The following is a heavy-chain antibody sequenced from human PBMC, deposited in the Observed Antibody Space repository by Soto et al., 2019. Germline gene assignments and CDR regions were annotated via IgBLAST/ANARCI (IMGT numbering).Heavy chain of an antibody. CDR1: GGSISSGGYS. V-gene: IGHV4-30-2*01. CDR3: ARHPSDFWFDP. CDR2: MYHSGST. J-gene: IGHJ5*02. D-gene: IGHD2-21*02. Sequence: SETLSLTCTVSGGSISSGGYSWSWIRQPPGKGLEWIGYMYHSGSTYYNPSLKSRVTISIDRSKNQFSLKLSSVTAADTAVYYCARHPSDFWFDPWGQGTLVTVSS.